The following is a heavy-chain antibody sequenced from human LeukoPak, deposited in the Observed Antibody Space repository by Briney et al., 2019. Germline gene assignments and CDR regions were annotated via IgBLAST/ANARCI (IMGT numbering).Heavy chain of an antibody. V-gene: IGHV3-9*03. CDR1: GFTFDDYA. J-gene: IGHJ4*02. Sequence: GGSLRLSCAASGFTFDDYAIHWVRQAPGKGLEWVSGISWNSGSIGYADSVKGRFTISRDNAKNSLYLQMNSLRAEDMALYYCAKGGAEPYFDYWGQGTLVTVSS. D-gene: IGHD1-14*01. CDR2: ISWNSGSI. CDR3: AKGGAEPYFDY.